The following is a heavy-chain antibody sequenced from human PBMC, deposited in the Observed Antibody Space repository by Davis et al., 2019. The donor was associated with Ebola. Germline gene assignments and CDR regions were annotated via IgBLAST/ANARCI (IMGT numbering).Heavy chain of an antibody. V-gene: IGHV1-46*03. CDR3: ARDKRAAAGTNWFDP. J-gene: IGHJ5*02. D-gene: IGHD6-13*01. CDR2: INPSGGST. CDR1: GYTFTSYY. Sequence: ASVKVSCKASGYTFTSYYMHWVRQAPGQGLEWMGIINPSGGSTSYAQKFQGRVTMTRDTSTSTVYMELSSLRSEDTAVYYCARDKRAAAGTNWFDPWGQGTLVTVSS.